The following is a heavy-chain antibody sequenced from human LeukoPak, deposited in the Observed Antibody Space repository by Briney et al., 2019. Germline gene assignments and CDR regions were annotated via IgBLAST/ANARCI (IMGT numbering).Heavy chain of an antibody. V-gene: IGHV1-2*06. CDR1: GGTFSSYA. CDR2: INPNSGGT. CDR3: ARVPALIGGRYYFDY. D-gene: IGHD2/OR15-2a*01. Sequence: ASVKVSCKASGGTFSSYAISWVRQAPGQGLEWMGRINPNSGGTNYAQKFQGRVTMTRDTSISTAYMELSRLRSDDTAVYYCARVPALIGGRYYFDYWGQGTLVTVSS. J-gene: IGHJ4*02.